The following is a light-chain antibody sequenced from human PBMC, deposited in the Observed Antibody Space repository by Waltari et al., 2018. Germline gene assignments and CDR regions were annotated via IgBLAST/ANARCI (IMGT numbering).Light chain of an antibody. CDR3: NSFTTSATHV. CDR1: SSDIGAYNH. J-gene: IGLJ1*01. V-gene: IGLV2-14*01. Sequence: QSALTQPASVSGSPGQSIAISCTGTSSDIGAYNHVYWYQQHPGKAPKLIIYEVSNLPSVVSTRFSGSKSGNTASLTISGLQAEDEADYYCNSFTTSATHVFGTGTKVSVL. CDR2: EVS.